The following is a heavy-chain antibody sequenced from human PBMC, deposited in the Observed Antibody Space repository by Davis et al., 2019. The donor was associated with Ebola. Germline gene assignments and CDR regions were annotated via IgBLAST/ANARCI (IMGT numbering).Heavy chain of an antibody. V-gene: IGHV3-23*01. Sequence: GGSLRLSCTASGFTFSPYAMSWVRHAPGKGLGWVSVFGDSTFYADSVKRRFTISRDNSENTLFLQMNSLRAEDTAVYYCAKGTVDSSYSSLERWGQGTLFTVSS. CDR1: GFTFSPYA. J-gene: IGHJ5*02. CDR2: FGDST. D-gene: IGHD2-15*01. CDR3: AKGTVDSSYSSLER.